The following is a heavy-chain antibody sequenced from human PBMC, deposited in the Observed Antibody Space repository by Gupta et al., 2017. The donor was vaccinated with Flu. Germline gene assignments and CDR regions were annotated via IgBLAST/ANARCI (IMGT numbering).Heavy chain of an antibody. Sequence: QVQLVESGGGVVQPGRSLRLSCAASGFTFSSYGMHWVRQAPGKGLEWVAVISYDGSNKYYADSVKVRFTISRDNSKNTLYLQMNSLRAEDTAVYYCAKGYTVTTLVYWGQGTLVTVSS. J-gene: IGHJ4*02. CDR3: AKGYTVTTLVY. CDR2: ISYDGSNK. CDR1: GFTFSSYG. D-gene: IGHD4-17*01. V-gene: IGHV3-30*18.